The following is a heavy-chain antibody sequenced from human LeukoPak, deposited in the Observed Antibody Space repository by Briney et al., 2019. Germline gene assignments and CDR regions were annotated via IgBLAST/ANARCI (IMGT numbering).Heavy chain of an antibody. CDR2: IYWNDNK. D-gene: IGHD2-8*01. V-gene: IGHV2-5*01. Sequence: SGPTLVNPTQTLTLTCTFSGFSLSTRALGVGWIRQPPGKALEWLALIYWNDNKRYKPSLTSRLTISKDTSTNQVVLRMTNMDPMDTATYYCALAPHLPMLWFDPWGQGTLVTVSA. CDR3: ALAPHLPMLWFDP. CDR1: GFSLSTRALG. J-gene: IGHJ5*02.